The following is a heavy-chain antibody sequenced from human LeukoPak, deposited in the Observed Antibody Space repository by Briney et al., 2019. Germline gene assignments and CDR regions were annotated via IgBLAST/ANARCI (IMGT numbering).Heavy chain of an antibody. J-gene: IGHJ4*02. D-gene: IGHD3-22*01. CDR1: GFTVSGNF. CDR3: AREQTYYDSSGFYYFDY. Sequence: PGGSLRLSCAVSGFTVSGNFMSWVRQAPGKGLEWVSVIYSGGNTYYADSVKGRFTISRDNSKNTLYLQMNSLRVEDTAVYYCAREQTYYDSSGFYYFDYWGQGTLVTVSS. V-gene: IGHV3-53*01. CDR2: IYSGGNT.